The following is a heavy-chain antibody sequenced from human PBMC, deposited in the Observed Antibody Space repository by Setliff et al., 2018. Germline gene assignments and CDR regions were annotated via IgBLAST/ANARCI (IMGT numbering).Heavy chain of an antibody. J-gene: IGHJ4*02. D-gene: IGHD3-10*01. CDR3: ARGTLWFGEPIDY. Sequence: ASVKVSCKASGYTFTSYNINWVRQATGQGLEWMGWMNPNSGNTGYAQKFQGRVTMTSNTSIKTAYMELNSLRSEDTAVYYCARGTLWFGEPIDYWGQGTLVTVSS. CDR2: MNPNSGNT. V-gene: IGHV1-8*01. CDR1: GYTFTSYN.